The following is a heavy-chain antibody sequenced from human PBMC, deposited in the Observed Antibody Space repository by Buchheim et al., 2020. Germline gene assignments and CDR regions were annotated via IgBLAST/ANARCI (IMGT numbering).Heavy chain of an antibody. Sequence: QVQLVESGGGVVQPGRSLRLSCAASGFTFSSYAMHWVRQAPGKGLEWVAVISYDGSNKYYADPVKGRFTISRDNSTNTLYLQMNSLRAEDTAVYYCARDRVVAVAGTVDYWGQGTL. D-gene: IGHD6-19*01. V-gene: IGHV3-30*04. J-gene: IGHJ4*02. CDR2: ISYDGSNK. CDR3: ARDRVVAVAGTVDY. CDR1: GFTFSSYA.